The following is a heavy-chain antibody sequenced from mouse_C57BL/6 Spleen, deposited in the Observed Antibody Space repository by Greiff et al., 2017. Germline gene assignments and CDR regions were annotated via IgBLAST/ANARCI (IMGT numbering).Heavy chain of an antibody. V-gene: IGHV2-6*01. CDR1: GFSLTSYG. CDR3: ASRRAGAMDY. D-gene: IGHD3-3*01. J-gene: IGHJ4*01. CDR2: IWGVGST. Sequence: VQLQQSGPGLVAPSQSLSITCTVSGFSLTSYGVDWVRQSPGKGLEWLGVIWGVGSTNYNSALKSRLNISKDNSKSQVFLQMNRLQTDDTAMYYCASRRAGAMDYWGQGTSVTVSS.